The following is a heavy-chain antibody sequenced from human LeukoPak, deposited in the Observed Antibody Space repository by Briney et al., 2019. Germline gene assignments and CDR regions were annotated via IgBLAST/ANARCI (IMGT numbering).Heavy chain of an antibody. CDR1: GGSISSYY. CDR3: ASDSPDSSGYYPLGY. Sequence: SETLSLTCTVSGGSISSYYWSWIRQPPGKGLEWIGYIYYSGSTNYNPSLKSRVTISVDTSKNQFSLKLSSVTAADTAVYYCASDSPDSSGYYPLGYRGQGTLVTVSS. V-gene: IGHV4-59*01. CDR2: IYYSGST. J-gene: IGHJ4*02. D-gene: IGHD3-22*01.